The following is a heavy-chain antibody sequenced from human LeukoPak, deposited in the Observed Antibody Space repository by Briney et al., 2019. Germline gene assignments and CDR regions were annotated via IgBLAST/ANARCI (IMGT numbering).Heavy chain of an antibody. D-gene: IGHD3-3*01. J-gene: IGHJ3*02. CDR3: ARHGYDFWSGYSFDAFDI. V-gene: IGHV5-10-1*01. CDR2: IDSSDSYT. Sequence: GESLKISCKGSGYSFTSYWISWVRQMPGKGLEWMGRIDSSDSYTNYSPSFQGHVTISADKSISTAYLQWSSLKASDTAMYYCARHGYDFWSGYSFDAFDIWGQGTMVTVSS. CDR1: GYSFTSYW.